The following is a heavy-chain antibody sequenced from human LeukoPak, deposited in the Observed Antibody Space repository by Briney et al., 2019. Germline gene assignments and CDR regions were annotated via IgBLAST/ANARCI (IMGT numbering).Heavy chain of an antibody. CDR2: IYYSGST. Sequence: SETLSLTCTVSGGSISSYYWSWIRQPPGKGLEWIGYIYYSGSTNYNPSLKSRVTISVDTSKNQFSLKLSSVTAADTAVYYCGRMTDSSGYYLTYYFDYWGQGTLVTVSS. D-gene: IGHD3-22*01. CDR3: GRMTDSSGYYLTYYFDY. CDR1: GGSISSYY. J-gene: IGHJ4*02. V-gene: IGHV4-59*01.